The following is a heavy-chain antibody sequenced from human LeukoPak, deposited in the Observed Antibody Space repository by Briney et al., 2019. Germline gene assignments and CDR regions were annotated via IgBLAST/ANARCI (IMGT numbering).Heavy chain of an antibody. V-gene: IGHV4-59*01. CDR2: IYYSGST. Sequence: PSETLSLTCTVSGVSIGSYYWSWIRQPPGKGLEWIGYIYYSGSTNYNPSLKSRVTISVDTSKNQFSLKLSSVTAADTAVYYCARGPMVRGVIITGDFDYWGQGTLVTVSS. J-gene: IGHJ4*02. CDR3: ARGPMVRGVIITGDFDY. CDR1: GVSIGSYY. D-gene: IGHD3-10*01.